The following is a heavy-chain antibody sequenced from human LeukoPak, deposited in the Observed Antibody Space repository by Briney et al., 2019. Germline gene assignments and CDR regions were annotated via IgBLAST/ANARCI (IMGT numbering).Heavy chain of an antibody. V-gene: IGHV3-9*01. CDR1: GFTFDDYA. J-gene: IGHJ4*02. CDR3: AKDNYYYGSGYDY. CDR2: ISWNSGSI. Sequence: PGGSLRLSCAASGFTFDDYAMHWVRQAPGKGLEWVSGISWNSGSIGYADSVKGRFTISRDNAKNSLYLQMNSLRAEDTALYYCAKDNYYYGSGYDYWGQGTLVTVSS. D-gene: IGHD3-10*01.